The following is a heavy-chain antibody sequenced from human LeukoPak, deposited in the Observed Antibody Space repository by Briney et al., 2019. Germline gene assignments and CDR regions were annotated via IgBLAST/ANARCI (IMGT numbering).Heavy chain of an antibody. CDR3: AKGTMVRGVRFDY. Sequence: GGSLRLSCAASGFTFSSYAMSWVRQAPGKGLEWVSAISGSGGSTYYADSVKGRFTISRDNSKNTVYLQMSSLRAEDTAVYYCAKGTMVRGVRFDYWGQGTLVTVSS. D-gene: IGHD3-10*01. J-gene: IGHJ4*02. CDR1: GFTFSSYA. CDR2: ISGSGGST. V-gene: IGHV3-23*01.